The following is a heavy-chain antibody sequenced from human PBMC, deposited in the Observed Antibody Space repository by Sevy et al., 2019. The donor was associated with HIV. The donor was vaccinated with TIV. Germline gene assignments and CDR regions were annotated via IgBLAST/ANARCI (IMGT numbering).Heavy chain of an antibody. V-gene: IGHV3-48*03. CDR3: ARVDANYDKGFDP. Sequence: GSLRLSCVASGFTFSSYEMNWVRQAPGKGLEWVSYISSSGTTIKYADSVKGRFTISRDNVKNSLYLQMNSLRAEDTAVYYCARVDANYDKGFDPWGQGTLVTVSS. J-gene: IGHJ5*02. D-gene: IGHD3-22*01. CDR2: ISSSGTTI. CDR1: GFTFSSYE.